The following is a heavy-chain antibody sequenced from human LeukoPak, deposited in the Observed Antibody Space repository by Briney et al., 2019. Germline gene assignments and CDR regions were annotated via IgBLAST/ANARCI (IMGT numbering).Heavy chain of an antibody. D-gene: IGHD5-18*01. Sequence: GGSLRLSCVASGFTISSDAMTWVRHAPGKGLEWVSVSSGSNTLYTDSVRSRFTISRDDSKNIWYLQMNSLRAEDTAVYYCAKRRSRNTGPFDSWGQGTLVTVSP. CDR3: AKRRSRNTGPFDS. CDR2: SSGSNT. V-gene: IGHV3-23*01. CDR1: GFTISSDA. J-gene: IGHJ4*02.